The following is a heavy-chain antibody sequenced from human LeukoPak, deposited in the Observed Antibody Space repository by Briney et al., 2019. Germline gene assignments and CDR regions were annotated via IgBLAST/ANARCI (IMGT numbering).Heavy chain of an antibody. D-gene: IGHD2-15*01. CDR3: ATDTPPYCNGGSCYFD. V-gene: IGHV1-2*02. Sequence: ASVKVSCKASGYTFTSYGISWVRQAPGQGLEWMGWINPSTGVTSYAQKFQGRVTMTRDTSISTAYMDLSRLRSDDTAIYFCATDTPPYCNGGSCYFDWGQGTLVTVSS. CDR2: INPSTGVT. CDR1: GYTFTSYG. J-gene: IGHJ4*02.